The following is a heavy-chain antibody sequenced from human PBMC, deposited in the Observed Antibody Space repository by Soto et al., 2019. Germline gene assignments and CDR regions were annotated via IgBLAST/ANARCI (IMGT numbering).Heavy chain of an antibody. V-gene: IGHV4-31*01. J-gene: IGHJ5*02. CDR2: VYHSGST. CDR3: ARQTTIMMPRGVVITLGGPFDP. CDR1: GDSITSGGYY. D-gene: IGHD3-10*01. Sequence: QVQLQVSGPGLVKSSQPLYLPCNVSGDSITSGGYYWDWVRQQPGKGLEWIGYVYHSGSTYYNPSLKSLVSMSVDTSKNQFSLNPSSVTVADTAVYYCARQTTIMMPRGVVITLGGPFDPWGQGTLVTVSS.